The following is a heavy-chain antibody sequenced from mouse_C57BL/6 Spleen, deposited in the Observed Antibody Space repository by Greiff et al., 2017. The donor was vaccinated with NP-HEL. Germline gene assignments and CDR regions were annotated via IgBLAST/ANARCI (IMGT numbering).Heavy chain of an antibody. CDR2: ISDGGSYT. J-gene: IGHJ1*03. CDR3: ARDRGSSSYWYFDV. Sequence: EVMLVESGGGLVKPGGSLKLSCAASGFTFSSYAMSWVRQTPEKRLEWVATISDGGSYTYYPDNVKGRFTISRDNAKNNLYLQMSHLKSEDTAMYYCARDRGSSSYWYFDVWGTGTTVTVSS. V-gene: IGHV5-4*01. CDR1: GFTFSSYA. D-gene: IGHD1-1*01.